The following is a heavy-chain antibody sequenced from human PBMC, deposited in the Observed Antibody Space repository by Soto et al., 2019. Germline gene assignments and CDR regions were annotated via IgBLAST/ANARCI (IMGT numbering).Heavy chain of an antibody. V-gene: IGHV4-59*01. CDR2: IYYSGST. D-gene: IGHD3-10*01. J-gene: IGHJ5*02. Sequence: SETLSLTCTVSGGSISGYYWRWIRQPPGKGLEWIGYIYYSGSTNYNPSLKSRVTISVDTSKNQFSLKLSSVTAADTAVYYCARGADSGSYYSWFDPWGQGTLVTVSS. CDR1: GGSISGYY. CDR3: ARGADSGSYYSWFDP.